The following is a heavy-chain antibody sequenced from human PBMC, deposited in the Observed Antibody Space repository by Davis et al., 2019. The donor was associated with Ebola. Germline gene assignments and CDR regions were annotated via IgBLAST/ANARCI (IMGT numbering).Heavy chain of an antibody. J-gene: IGHJ6*02. D-gene: IGHD2-15*01. CDR1: GFTFSSYA. Sequence: PGGSLRLSCAASGFTFSSYAMHWVRQAPGKGLEWVAVISYDGSNKYYADSVKGRFTISRDNSKNTLYLQMNSRRAEDTAVYYCARVLRYCSGGSCHFYGMDVWGQGTTVTVSS. CDR2: ISYDGSNK. V-gene: IGHV3-30-3*01. CDR3: ARVLRYCSGGSCHFYGMDV.